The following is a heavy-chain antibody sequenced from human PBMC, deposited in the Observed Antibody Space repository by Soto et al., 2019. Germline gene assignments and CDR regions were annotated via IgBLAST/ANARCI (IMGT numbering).Heavy chain of an antibody. CDR2: IIPIFGTA. D-gene: IGHD2-21*02. Sequence: QVQLVQSEAEVKKPGSSVKVSCKASGSTFSSCAISWVRQAPGQGLEWMGGIIPIFGTANYAQKFQGRVTITADESTSTAYMELSSLRSEDTAVYYCASSYCGGDCYGSEYFQHWGQGTLVTVSS. CDR1: GSTFSSCA. V-gene: IGHV1-69*01. J-gene: IGHJ1*01. CDR3: ASSYCGGDCYGSEYFQH.